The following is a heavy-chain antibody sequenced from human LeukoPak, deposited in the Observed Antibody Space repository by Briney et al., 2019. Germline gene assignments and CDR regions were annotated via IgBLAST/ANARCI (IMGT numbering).Heavy chain of an antibody. Sequence: QPGGSLRLSCAASGITFSSYSMNWVHQAPGKGLEWISYLSSDNYTIYYADSVKGRFIISRDNAKDSLYLQMNSLRAEDTAVYYCARVATDGGGFDPWGQGTLVTVSS. D-gene: IGHD3-16*01. V-gene: IGHV3-48*01. J-gene: IGHJ5*02. CDR1: GITFSSYS. CDR3: ARVATDGGGFDP. CDR2: LSSDNYTI.